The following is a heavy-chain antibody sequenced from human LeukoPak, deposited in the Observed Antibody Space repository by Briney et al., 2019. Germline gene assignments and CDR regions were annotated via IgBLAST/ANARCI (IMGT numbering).Heavy chain of an antibody. CDR1: GHSISSGYY. J-gene: IGHJ1*01. Sequence: SETLSLTCAVSGHSISSGYYWGWIRQPPGKGLEWIGSIYHSGSTYYNPSLKSRVTISVDTSKNQFSLKLSSVTAADTAVYYCARGGQQLRYFQHWGQGTLVTVSS. D-gene: IGHD6-13*01. CDR2: IYHSGST. V-gene: IGHV4-38-2*01. CDR3: ARGGQQLRYFQH.